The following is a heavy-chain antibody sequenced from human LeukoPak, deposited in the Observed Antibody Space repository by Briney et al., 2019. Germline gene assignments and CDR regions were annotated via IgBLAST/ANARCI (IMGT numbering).Heavy chain of an antibody. Sequence: ASVKVSCKASGYTFTSYGISWVRQALGQGLEWMGWISAYNGNTNYAQKLQGRVTMTTDTSTSTAYMELRSLRSDDTAVYYCARDYGDFSNYGMDVWGQGTTVTVSS. J-gene: IGHJ6*02. D-gene: IGHD4-17*01. CDR3: ARDYGDFSNYGMDV. CDR1: GYTFTSYG. V-gene: IGHV1-18*01. CDR2: ISAYNGNT.